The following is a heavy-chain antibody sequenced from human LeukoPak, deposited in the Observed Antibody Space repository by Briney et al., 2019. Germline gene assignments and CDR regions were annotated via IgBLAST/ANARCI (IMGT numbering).Heavy chain of an antibody. Sequence: SETLSLTCTVSGGSISYYYWSWIRQPPGKGLEWIGYIYYNGNTDYNPSLKSRVTTSVDTSKNQFSLKLSSLTAADTAVYYCARRLGSTSSGYDYWGQGTLVTVSS. V-gene: IGHV4-59*08. CDR1: GGSISYYY. D-gene: IGHD6-6*01. J-gene: IGHJ4*02. CDR2: IYYNGNT. CDR3: ARRLGSTSSGYDY.